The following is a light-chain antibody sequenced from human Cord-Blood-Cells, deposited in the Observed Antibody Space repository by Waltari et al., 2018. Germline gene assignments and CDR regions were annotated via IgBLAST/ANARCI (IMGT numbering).Light chain of an antibody. CDR3: QAWDSSTGV. CDR1: KLGDKY. J-gene: IGLJ2*01. CDR2: QDS. V-gene: IGLV3-1*01. Sequence: SYELTQPPSVSVSPGQTASITCSGDKLGDKYACWYQQKPGQSPVLVIYQDSKRPSGIPELVTGSNAGNTATLTISGTQGMDEADYYCQAWDSSTGVFGGGTKLTVL.